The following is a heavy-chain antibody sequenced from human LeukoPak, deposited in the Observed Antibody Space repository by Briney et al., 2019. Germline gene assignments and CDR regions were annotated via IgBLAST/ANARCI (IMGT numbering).Heavy chain of an antibody. J-gene: IGHJ5*02. CDR3: ARLASHDFRSGYPNWFDP. D-gene: IGHD3-3*01. Sequence: ASVKVSCKASGYTFTSYGISWVRQAPGQGLEWMGWISAYNGNTNYAQKLQGRVTMTTDTSTSTAYMELRSLRSDDTAVYYCARLASHDFRSGYPNWFDPWGQGTLVTVSS. CDR2: ISAYNGNT. V-gene: IGHV1-18*01. CDR1: GYTFTSYG.